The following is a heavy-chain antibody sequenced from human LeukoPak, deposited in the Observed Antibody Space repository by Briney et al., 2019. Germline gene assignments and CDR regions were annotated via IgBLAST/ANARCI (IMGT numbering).Heavy chain of an antibody. D-gene: IGHD2-2*01. Sequence: PSETLSLTCTVSGGSISGYYWSWIRQPPGKGLEWIGYIYYSGSTNYNPSLKSRVTISVDTSKNQFSLKLSSVTAADTAVYYCASLTPQLLGDSRRVFYYGMDVWGQGTTVTVSS. CDR3: ASLTPQLLGDSRRVFYYGMDV. J-gene: IGHJ6*02. CDR2: IYYSGST. CDR1: GGSISGYY. V-gene: IGHV4-59*01.